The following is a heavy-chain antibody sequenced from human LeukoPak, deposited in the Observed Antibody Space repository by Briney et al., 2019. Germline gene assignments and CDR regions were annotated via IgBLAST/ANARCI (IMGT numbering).Heavy chain of an antibody. D-gene: IGHD2-2*01. CDR1: GFTFDDYA. CDR2: ISWDGGST. Sequence: GGSLRLSCAASGFTFDDYAMHWVRQAPGKGLEWVSLISWDGGSTYYADSLKCRFTISRENSKNSLYLQMNSLRAEHPVLYYCAKDKLDCGSTSCSPYYYYMDVWGKGTTVTVSS. J-gene: IGHJ6*03. CDR3: AKDKLDCGSTSCSPYYYYMDV. V-gene: IGHV3-43D*03.